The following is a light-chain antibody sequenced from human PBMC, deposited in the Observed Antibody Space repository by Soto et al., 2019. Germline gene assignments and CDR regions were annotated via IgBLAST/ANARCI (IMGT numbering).Light chain of an antibody. CDR1: QSISIH. J-gene: IGKJ5*01. CDR3: QQTYTTPEIT. Sequence: DIHMTQSPSSLSASLGDRVTITSRASQSISIHLNWYQQKPGKAPNLLIYGASSLKSGVPARFRGSGSGTDFTLTISSLQPEDFAIYYCQQTYTTPEITFGQGTRLEIK. CDR2: GAS. V-gene: IGKV1-39*01.